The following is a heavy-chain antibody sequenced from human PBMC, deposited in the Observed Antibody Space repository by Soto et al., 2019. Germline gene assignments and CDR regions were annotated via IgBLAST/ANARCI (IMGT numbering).Heavy chain of an antibody. J-gene: IGHJ4*02. CDR1: GFTFSSYA. CDR3: ARYWVFYEHIGDFDY. Sequence: PGGSLRLSCAASGFTFSSYAMHWVRQAPGKGLEWVAVISYDGSNKYYADSVKGRFTISRDNSKNTLYLQMNSLRADDTAMYYCARYWVFYEHIGDFDYWGQGTVVTGSS. D-gene: IGHD3-16*01. V-gene: IGHV3-30-3*01. CDR2: ISYDGSNK.